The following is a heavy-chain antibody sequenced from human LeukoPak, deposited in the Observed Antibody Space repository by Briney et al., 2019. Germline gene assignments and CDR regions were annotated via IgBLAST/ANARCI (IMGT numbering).Heavy chain of an antibody. V-gene: IGHV3-9*01. CDR2: ISWNSGSI. CDR1: GFTFDDYA. CDR3: AKDVGWFGEWNWFDP. Sequence: PGRSLRLSCAASGFTFDDYATHWVRQAPGKGLEWVSGISWNSGSIGYADSVKGRFTISRDNAKNSLYLQMNSLRAEDTALYYCAKDVGWFGEWNWFDPWGQGTLVTVSS. J-gene: IGHJ5*02. D-gene: IGHD3-10*01.